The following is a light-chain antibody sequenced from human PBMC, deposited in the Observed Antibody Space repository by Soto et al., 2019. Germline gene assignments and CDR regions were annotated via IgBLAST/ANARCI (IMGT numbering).Light chain of an antibody. CDR2: DVS. CDR3: CSYAGSYTYV. J-gene: IGLJ1*01. CDR1: SSDVGGYNY. Sequence: QSVLTQPRSVSGSPGQSVTISCTGTSSDVGGYNYVSWYQQHPGKAPKFMNYDVSKRPSGVPDHFSGSKSGNTATLTISGLQAEDEADYYCCSYAGSYTYVFGTGTKVTVL. V-gene: IGLV2-11*01.